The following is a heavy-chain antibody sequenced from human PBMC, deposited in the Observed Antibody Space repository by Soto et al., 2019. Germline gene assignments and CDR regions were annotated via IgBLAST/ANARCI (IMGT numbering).Heavy chain of an antibody. CDR1: VGTLNSYT. V-gene: IGHV1-69*01. CDR2: IIPVFGTT. Sequence: QVQLVQSGAEVNKPGSSVRVSCKASVGTLNSYTISWVRQAPGQGLEWMGGIIPVFGTTDYAQKVQGRVTITADQSTGTAYLDLFSLRSEDTDIYYCSISNSYGRGDFWGQGTLVTVSS. D-gene: IGHD4-17*01. CDR3: SISNSYGRGDF. J-gene: IGHJ4*02.